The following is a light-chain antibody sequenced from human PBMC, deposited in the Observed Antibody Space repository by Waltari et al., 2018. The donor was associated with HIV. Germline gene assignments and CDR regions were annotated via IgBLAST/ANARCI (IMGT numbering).Light chain of an antibody. CDR1: SSDVGSYDI. J-gene: IGLJ3*02. V-gene: IGLV2-23*02. Sequence: QSALTQPASVSGSPGQSITISCIGTSSDVGSYDIVSWYQQHPGKAPKVILYEVSKRPSGVSNRFSGSKSGNTASLTISGLQAEDEADYYCCSYTTTSASVFGGGTKLTVL. CDR2: EVS. CDR3: CSYTTTSASV.